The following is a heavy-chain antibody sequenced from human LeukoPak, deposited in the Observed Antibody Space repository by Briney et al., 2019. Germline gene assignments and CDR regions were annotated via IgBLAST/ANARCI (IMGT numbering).Heavy chain of an antibody. CDR2: ISYEDGTNK. V-gene: IGHV3-30*04. J-gene: IGHJ4*02. CDR1: GFTFRSFV. CDR3: SKERPEEYYSSGSYFDY. Sequence: GRSLRLSCAASGFTFRSFVMHWVRQAPGKGPEWVAAISYEDGTNKYYADSVKGRFTISRDNSKYTVYLEMNSLRVEDTAMYYCSKERPEEYYSSGSYFDYWGQGTLVTVSS. D-gene: IGHD3-10*01.